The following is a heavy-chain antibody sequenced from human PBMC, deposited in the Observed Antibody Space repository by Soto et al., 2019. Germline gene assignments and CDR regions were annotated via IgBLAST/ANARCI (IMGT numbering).Heavy chain of an antibody. Sequence: PSETLSLTCAVYGGSFSGYYWSWIRPPPGKGLEWIGEINHSGSTNYNPSLKSRVTISVDTSKNQFSLKLSSVTAADTAVYYCAREFTGYDFWSGYYRTDAFDIWGQGTMVTVSS. CDR1: GGSFSGYY. J-gene: IGHJ3*02. CDR3: AREFTGYDFWSGYYRTDAFDI. V-gene: IGHV4-34*01. D-gene: IGHD3-3*01. CDR2: INHSGST.